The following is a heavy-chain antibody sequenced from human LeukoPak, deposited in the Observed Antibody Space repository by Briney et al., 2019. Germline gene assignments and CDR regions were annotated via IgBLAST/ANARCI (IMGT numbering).Heavy chain of an antibody. Sequence: ASVKVSCKASGYAFTGYYMHWVRLAPGQGLEWMGWINPNSGGTNYAQNFQGRVTMTRDTSISTASMELSRLTSDDTAVYYCARGGVNWNYGLDYWGQGTLVTVSS. D-gene: IGHD1-7*01. V-gene: IGHV1-2*02. CDR2: INPNSGGT. J-gene: IGHJ4*02. CDR1: GYAFTGYY. CDR3: ARGGVNWNYGLDY.